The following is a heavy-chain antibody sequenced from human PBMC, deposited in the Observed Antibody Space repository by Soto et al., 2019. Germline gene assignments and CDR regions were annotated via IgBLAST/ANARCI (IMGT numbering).Heavy chain of an antibody. CDR3: AKGDNLGPKTGYAFDP. J-gene: IGHJ5*02. V-gene: IGHV6-1*01. CDR1: GDSVSSNTAS. CDR2: TYSRSKWYN. Sequence: SQTLSLTCAISGDSVSSNTASWNWVRQSPSRGLEWLGRTYSRSKWYNDYAVSVKSRIIINPDTSKNQFSLQLNSVTPEDTAVYYCAKGDNLGPKTGYAFDPWGQGTQVTVSS. D-gene: IGHD5-12*01.